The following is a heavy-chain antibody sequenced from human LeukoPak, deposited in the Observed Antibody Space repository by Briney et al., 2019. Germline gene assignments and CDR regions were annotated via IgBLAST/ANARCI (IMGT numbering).Heavy chain of an antibody. J-gene: IGHJ6*02. D-gene: IGHD2-15*01. CDR3: ARVGCSGGSCYGGYYYYGMDV. Sequence: PGRSLRLSCAASGFTFSSYAVHWVRQAPGKGLEWVAVISYDGSNKYYADSVKGRFTISRDNSKNTLYLQMNSLRAEDTAVYYCARVGCSGGSCYGGYYYYGMDVWGQGTTVTVSS. CDR1: GFTFSSYA. V-gene: IGHV3-30-3*01. CDR2: ISYDGSNK.